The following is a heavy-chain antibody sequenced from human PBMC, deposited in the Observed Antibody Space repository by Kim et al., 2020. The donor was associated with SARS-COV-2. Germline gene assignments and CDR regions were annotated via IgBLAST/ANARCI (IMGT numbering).Heavy chain of an antibody. D-gene: IGHD4-4*01. Sequence: HHVQGRFTISIDNAKNPLYLQLNNLRAEDTAIYYCAKGGDYINYHYYGLDVWGQGTTVTVSS. CDR3: AKGGDYINYHYYGLDV. V-gene: IGHV3-23*01. J-gene: IGHJ6*02.